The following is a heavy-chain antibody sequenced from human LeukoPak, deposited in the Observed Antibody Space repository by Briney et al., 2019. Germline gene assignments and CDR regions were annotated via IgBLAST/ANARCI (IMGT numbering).Heavy chain of an antibody. CDR3: AREGPGRGVIGNIDY. D-gene: IGHD3-16*02. V-gene: IGHV4-31*03. J-gene: IGHJ4*02. CDR1: GGSISSGGYY. CDR2: IYYSGST. Sequence: PSETLSLTCTVSGGSISSGGYYWSWIRQHPGKGLEWIGYIYYSGSTYYNSSLKRRLTISVDTSKNQFSLKLTSVTAADTAVYYCAREGPGRGVIGNIDYWGQGTLVTVSS.